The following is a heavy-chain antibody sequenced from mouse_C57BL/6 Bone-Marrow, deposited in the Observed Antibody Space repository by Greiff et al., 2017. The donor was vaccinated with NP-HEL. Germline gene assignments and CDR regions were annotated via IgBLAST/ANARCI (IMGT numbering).Heavy chain of an antibody. CDR3: AKNPLYYGSSSYAMDY. CDR1: GFSLTSYG. Sequence: VQLQQSGPGLVQPSQRLSITCTVSGFSLTSYGVHWVRQSPGKGLEWLGVIWRGGSTDYNAAFMSRLSITKDNSKSQVFFKMNSLQADDTAIYDWAKNPLYYGSSSYAMDYGGQGTSVTVSS. V-gene: IGHV2-5*01. J-gene: IGHJ4*01. CDR2: IWRGGST. D-gene: IGHD1-1*01.